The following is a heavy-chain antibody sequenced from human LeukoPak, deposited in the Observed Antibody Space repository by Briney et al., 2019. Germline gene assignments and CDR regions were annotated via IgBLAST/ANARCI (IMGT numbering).Heavy chain of an antibody. D-gene: IGHD3-9*01. CDR1: GFTFSGYS. Sequence: SGGSLRLSCAGSGFTFSGYSLNWVRQAPGKGLEWVSSITSSGSSMYNADSVKGRFTISRDNAESSVYLQMNSLRVDDTGLYYCTRDIDDVLTGDDAFDVWGQGTVVTVSS. CDR2: ITSSGSSM. CDR3: TRDIDDVLTGDDAFDV. V-gene: IGHV3-21*03. J-gene: IGHJ3*01.